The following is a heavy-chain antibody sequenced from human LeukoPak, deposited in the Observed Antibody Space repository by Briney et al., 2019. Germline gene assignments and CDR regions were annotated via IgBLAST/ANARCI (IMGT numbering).Heavy chain of an antibody. Sequence: SETLSLTCTVSGGSISSYYWSWIRQPPGKGLEWIGEINHSGSTNYNPSLKSRVTISVDTSKNQFSLKLSSVTAADTAVYYCARRWWYYYYYMDVWGKGTTVTISS. V-gene: IGHV4-34*01. D-gene: IGHD2-15*01. CDR2: INHSGST. J-gene: IGHJ6*03. CDR1: GGSISSYY. CDR3: ARRWWYYYYYMDV.